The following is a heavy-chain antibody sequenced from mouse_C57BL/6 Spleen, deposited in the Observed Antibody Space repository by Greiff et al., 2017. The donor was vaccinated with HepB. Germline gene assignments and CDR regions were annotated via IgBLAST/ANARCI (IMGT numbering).Heavy chain of an antibody. D-gene: IGHD1-1*01. CDR1: GFNIKNTY. J-gene: IGHJ2*01. CDR3: ARSDYGSSTPFDY. V-gene: IGHV14-3*01. Sequence: VQLQQSVAELVRPGASVKLSCTASGFNIKNTYMHWVKQRPELGLEWIGRIDPANGNTKYAPKFQGKATITADTSSNTAYLQLSSLTSEDTAIYYCARSDYGSSTPFDYWGQGTTLTVSS. CDR2: IDPANGNT.